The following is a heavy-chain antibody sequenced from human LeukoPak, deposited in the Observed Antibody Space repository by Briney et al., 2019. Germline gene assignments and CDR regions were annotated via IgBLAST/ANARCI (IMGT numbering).Heavy chain of an antibody. CDR1: GFTFSSYA. D-gene: IGHD5-24*01. V-gene: IGHV3-30-3*01. CDR3: ARERARRDGYNLPRPGGY. Sequence: GGSLRLSCAASGFTFSSYAMHWVRQAPGKGLEWVAVISYDGSNKYYADSVKGRFTISRDNSKNTLYPQMNSLRAEDTAVYYCARERARRDGYNLPRPGGYWGQGTLVTVSS. CDR2: ISYDGSNK. J-gene: IGHJ4*02.